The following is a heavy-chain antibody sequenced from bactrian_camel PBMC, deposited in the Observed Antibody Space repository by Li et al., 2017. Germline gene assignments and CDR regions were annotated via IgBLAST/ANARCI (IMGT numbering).Heavy chain of an antibody. CDR1: GFTFRNYD. Sequence: VQLVESGGGSMQAGGSLRLSCAASGFTFRNYDMIWVRQALGKGLEWVSGIYSGGVVTSYVSSVKGRFIISRDNAKNTLYLQLNSLKTEDMAMYYCTKETEWVGYHEFAVHWGQGTQVTVS. D-gene: IGHD5*01. V-gene: IGHV3S42*01. J-gene: IGHJ4*01. CDR2: IYSGGVVT. CDR3: TKETEWVGYHEFAVH.